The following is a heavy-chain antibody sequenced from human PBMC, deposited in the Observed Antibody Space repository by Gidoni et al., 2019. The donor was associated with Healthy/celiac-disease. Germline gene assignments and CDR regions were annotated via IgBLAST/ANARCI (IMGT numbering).Heavy chain of an antibody. D-gene: IGHD6-13*01. CDR1: GGSFSGYY. V-gene: IGHV4-34*01. Sequence: QVQLQQWCAGLLKPSETLSLPCPLYGGSFSGYYWSWIRQPPGKGLVWIGEVNHSGSTNYNPSLKSRVTISVDTSKNQFSLKLSSVTAADTAVYYCARGTSSPRVYWFDPWVQGTLVTVSS. J-gene: IGHJ5*02. CDR2: VNHSGST. CDR3: ARGTSSPRVYWFDP.